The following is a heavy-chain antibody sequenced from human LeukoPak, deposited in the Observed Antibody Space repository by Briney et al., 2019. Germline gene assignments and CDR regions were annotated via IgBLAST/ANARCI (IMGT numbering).Heavy chain of an antibody. V-gene: IGHV3-53*01. Sequence: GGSLRLSCAASGFTVSSNYMSWVRQAPGKGLEWVSVIYSGGSTYYADSVKGRFIISRDNSKNTLYLQMNSLRAEDTAVYYCARGSEKYGDYAYFDYWGQGTLVTVSS. J-gene: IGHJ4*02. CDR3: ARGSEKYGDYAYFDY. CDR2: IYSGGST. CDR1: GFTVSSNY. D-gene: IGHD4-17*01.